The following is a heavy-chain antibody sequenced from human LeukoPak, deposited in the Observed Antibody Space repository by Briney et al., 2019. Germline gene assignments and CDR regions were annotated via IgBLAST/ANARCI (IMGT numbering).Heavy chain of an antibody. CDR1: GYTFTGYY. CDR2: INPNSGGT. CDR3: ARDFGGYSYEDNWFDP. Sequence: VASVKVPCKASGYTFTGYYMHWVRQAPGQGLEWMGWINPNSGGTNYAQKSQGRVTITADESTSTAYKELSSLRSEDTAVYYCARDFGGYSYEDNWFDPWGQGTLVTVSS. V-gene: IGHV1-2*02. J-gene: IGHJ5*02. D-gene: IGHD5-18*01.